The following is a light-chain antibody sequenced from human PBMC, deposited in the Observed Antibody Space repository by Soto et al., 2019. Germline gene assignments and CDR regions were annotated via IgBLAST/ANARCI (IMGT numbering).Light chain of an antibody. Sequence: EIVLTQSPGTLSLSPGERATLSFGASQSVSTSVGWYQQRPGQAPRLLLYGAFNRATGIPARFSGSGSGTDFTLSISSLEPEDFAVYYCQQYDRSPRTFGQGTKVDIK. J-gene: IGKJ1*01. CDR1: QSVSTS. CDR3: QQYDRSPRT. V-gene: IGKV3-20*01. CDR2: GAF.